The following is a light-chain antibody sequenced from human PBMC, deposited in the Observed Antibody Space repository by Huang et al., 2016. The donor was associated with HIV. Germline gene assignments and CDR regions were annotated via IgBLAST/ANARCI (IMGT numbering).Light chain of an antibody. Sequence: IQITQSPSSLSASVGDKITITCRKSQFINTYLNWYQQKPGEAPKVLIHGASNLEGGVTSRFSGTGSGTDVTLTISGLQPEDVTTYYCQQSYSFLTFGGGTKVEVK. CDR3: QQSYSFLT. CDR2: GAS. CDR1: QFINTY. J-gene: IGKJ4*01. V-gene: IGKV1-39*01.